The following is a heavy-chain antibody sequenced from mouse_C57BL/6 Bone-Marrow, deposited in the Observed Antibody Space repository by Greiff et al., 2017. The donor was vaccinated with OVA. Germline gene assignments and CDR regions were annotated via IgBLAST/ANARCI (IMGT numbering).Heavy chain of an antibody. CDR2: ISSGGDYI. CDR1: GFTFSSYA. Sequence: EVQVVESGEGLVKPGGSLKLSCAASGFTFSSYAMSWVRQTPEKRLEWVAYISSGGDYIYYADTVKGRFTISRDNARNTLYLQMSSLKSEDTAMYYCTRAPDSSGSLDYWGQGTTLTVSS. CDR3: TRAPDSSGSLDY. V-gene: IGHV5-9-1*02. D-gene: IGHD3-2*02. J-gene: IGHJ2*01.